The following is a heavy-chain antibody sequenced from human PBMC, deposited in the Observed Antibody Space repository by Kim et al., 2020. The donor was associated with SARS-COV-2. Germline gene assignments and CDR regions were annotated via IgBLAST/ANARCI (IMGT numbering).Heavy chain of an antibody. CDR3: ARDNGLTGDKVWDY. D-gene: IGHD7-27*01. Sequence: NPSHKRRVTRSVDTPKNQFSLKLSSVTAADTAVYYCARDNGLTGDKVWDYWGQGTLVTVSS. J-gene: IGHJ4*02. V-gene: IGHV4-4*07.